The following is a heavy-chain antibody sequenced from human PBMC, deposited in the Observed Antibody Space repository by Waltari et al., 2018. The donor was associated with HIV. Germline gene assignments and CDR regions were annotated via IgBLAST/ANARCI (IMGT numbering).Heavy chain of an antibody. V-gene: IGHV4-61*02. D-gene: IGHD3-22*01. J-gene: IGHJ3*02. CDR1: GGSITSGSSY. CDR2: IYTSGST. CDR3: ARARSYYYDSSGGAFDI. Sequence: QVQLQESGPGLVKPSQTLSLTCTVSGGSITSGSSYWSWFRQPAGKGLEWIGRIYTSGSTNYNPSLKSRVTISVDTSKNQFSLKLSSVTAADTAVYYCARARSYYYDSSGGAFDIWGQGTMVTVSS.